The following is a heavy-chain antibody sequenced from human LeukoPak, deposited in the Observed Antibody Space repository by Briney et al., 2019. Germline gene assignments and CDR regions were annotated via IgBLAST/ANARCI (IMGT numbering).Heavy chain of an antibody. D-gene: IGHD6-19*01. Sequence: GGSLRLSCAASGFTFSSYSMNWVRQAPGKGLEWVSSISSSSSYIYYADSVKGRFTISRDNAKNSLYLQMNSLRAEDTAVYYCARDRPEYSSGSQEDYWGQGTLVTVSS. CDR1: GFTFSSYS. J-gene: IGHJ4*02. CDR2: ISSSSSYI. CDR3: ARDRPEYSSGSQEDY. V-gene: IGHV3-21*01.